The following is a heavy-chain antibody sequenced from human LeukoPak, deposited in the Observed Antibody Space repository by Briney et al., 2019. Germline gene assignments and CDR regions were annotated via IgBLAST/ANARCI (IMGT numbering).Heavy chain of an antibody. CDR2: IIPIFGTA. CDR1: GGTFSSYA. Sequence: SVKVSCKASGGTFSSYAISWVRQAPGQGLEWMGGIIPIFGTANYAQKFQGRVTITADESTSTAYMELSSLRSEDTAVYYCARDLGKVLCLHSSSCGLLAHWGQGTLVTVSS. J-gene: IGHJ4*02. CDR3: ARDLGKVLCLHSSSCGLLAH. V-gene: IGHV1-69*13. D-gene: IGHD6-13*01.